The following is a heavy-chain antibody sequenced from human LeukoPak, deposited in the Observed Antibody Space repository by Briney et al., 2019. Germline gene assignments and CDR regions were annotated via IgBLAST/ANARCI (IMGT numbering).Heavy chain of an antibody. CDR2: MYYDGISK. CDR3: ARDYYCSGGSCLYFDY. D-gene: IGHD2-15*01. CDR1: GFTFSSYS. J-gene: IGHJ4*02. V-gene: IGHV3-33*08. Sequence: PGGSLRLSCAASGFTFSSYSMNWVRQAPGKGLEWVAVMYYDGISKYYADSVKGRFTISRDNSNNTLFLQMNSLRVEDTAVYYCARDYYCSGGSCLYFDYWGQGTLVTVSS.